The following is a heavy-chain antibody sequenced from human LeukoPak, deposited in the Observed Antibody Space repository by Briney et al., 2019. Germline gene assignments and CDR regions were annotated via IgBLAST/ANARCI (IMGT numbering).Heavy chain of an antibody. D-gene: IGHD3-10*01. CDR1: GFTFSAYW. CDR2: INNDGTAT. V-gene: IGHV3-74*01. J-gene: IGHJ5*02. CDR3: AKALGEPPYYPDP. Sequence: GGSLRLSCAASGFTFSAYWMHWVRQVPGKGLVWVSRINNDGTATFFADSVKGRFTISRDNAKNTLYLQMNSLRAEDTAVYYCAKALGEPPYYPDPWGQGTLVTVSS.